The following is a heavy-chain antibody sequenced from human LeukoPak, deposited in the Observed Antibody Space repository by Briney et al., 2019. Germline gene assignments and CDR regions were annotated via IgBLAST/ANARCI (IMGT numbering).Heavy chain of an antibody. Sequence: GGSLRLSCAASGFTFSSYAMSWVRQAPGKGLEWVSAISGSGGSTYYADSVKGRFTISRDNSKNTLYLQMNSLRAEDTAVYYCAKVRPFYYYDSSGYYYFDYWGQGTLVTVSS. V-gene: IGHV3-23*01. CDR1: GFTFSSYA. D-gene: IGHD3-22*01. CDR3: AKVRPFYYYDSSGYYYFDY. CDR2: ISGSGGST. J-gene: IGHJ4*02.